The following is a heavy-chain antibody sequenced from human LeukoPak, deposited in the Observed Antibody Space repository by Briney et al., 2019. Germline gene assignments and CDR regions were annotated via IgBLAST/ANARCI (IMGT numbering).Heavy chain of an antibody. Sequence: GGSLRLSCAAPGFTFSNYYMSWVRQAPGKGLEWVSSIRSSSSYVYYADSVKGRFTISRDNAKNSLYLQMSGLRAEDTAVYYCARVSYRGYRGYDFDFWGQGTLVTVSS. CDR3: ARVSYRGYRGYDFDF. CDR2: IRSSSSYV. V-gene: IGHV3-21*01. J-gene: IGHJ4*02. D-gene: IGHD5-12*01. CDR1: GFTFSNYY.